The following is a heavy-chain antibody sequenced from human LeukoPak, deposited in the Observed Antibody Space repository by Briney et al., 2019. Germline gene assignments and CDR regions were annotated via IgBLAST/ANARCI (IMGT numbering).Heavy chain of an antibody. CDR3: ARHRPKLGSSSWYRNWFDP. CDR2: INHSGST. CDR1: GGSISSSDYY. Sequence: SETLSLTCSVSGGSISSSDYYWAWIRQPPGKGLEWIGEINHSGSTNYNPSLKSRVTISVDTSKNQFSLKLSSVTAADTAVYYCARHRPKLGSSSWYRNWFDPWGQGTLVTVSS. D-gene: IGHD6-13*01. J-gene: IGHJ5*02. V-gene: IGHV4-39*01.